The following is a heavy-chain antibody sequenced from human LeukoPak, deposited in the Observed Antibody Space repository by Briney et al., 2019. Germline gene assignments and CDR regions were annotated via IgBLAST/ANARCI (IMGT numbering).Heavy chain of an antibody. J-gene: IGHJ3*02. CDR3: ASFIAVAGTFAFDI. CDR2: IIPMQGTP. CDR1: GGTVSSYN. Sequence: SVKVSCKASGGTVSSYNFIWVRQAPGQGLEWTGGIIPMQGTPNYAQKFQDRVTISADKSTTTVYMALSSLRSEDTAVYYCASFIAVAGTFAFDIWGQGTMVTVSS. V-gene: IGHV1-69*08. D-gene: IGHD6-19*01.